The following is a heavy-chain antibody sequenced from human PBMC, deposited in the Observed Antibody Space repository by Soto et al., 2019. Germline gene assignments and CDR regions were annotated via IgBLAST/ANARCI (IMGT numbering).Heavy chain of an antibody. CDR2: IRGSGDGT. V-gene: IGHV3-23*01. J-gene: IGHJ4*02. Sequence: GGSLRLSCVASGFTFSSYAMNWVRQAPGKGLEWVSGIRGSGDGTCYADSVKGRFTISRDNSKNTVFLQMSSLTVEDTAVYYCVKGRNWASGSDYRGQGTLVTVSS. CDR1: GFTFSSYA. CDR3: VKGRNWASGSDY. D-gene: IGHD7-27*01.